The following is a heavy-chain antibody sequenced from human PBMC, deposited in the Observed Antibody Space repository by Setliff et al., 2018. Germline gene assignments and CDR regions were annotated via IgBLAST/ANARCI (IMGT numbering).Heavy chain of an antibody. CDR2: IHPADYDT. CDR3: ARGYDSGGWNY. Sequence: PGESLKISCQASGYSFSTFWIGWVRQTPGKGLEWMGIIHPADYDTRYSPSLQGQVTFSADRSISTAHLQWDSLKASDTAMYYCARGYDSGGWNYWGQGTLVTVSS. V-gene: IGHV5-51*01. J-gene: IGHJ4*02. CDR1: GYSFSTFW. D-gene: IGHD3-22*01.